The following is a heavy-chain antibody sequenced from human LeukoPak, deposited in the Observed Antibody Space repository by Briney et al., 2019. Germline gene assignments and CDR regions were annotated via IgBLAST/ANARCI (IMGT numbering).Heavy chain of an antibody. Sequence: ASVKVSCKASGYTFTSYGISWVRQAPGQGLEWMGWISAYNGNTNYAQKLQGRVTMTTDTSTSTAYMELRSLRSDDTAVYYCARVRYSYGYRGEDFDYWGQGTLVTVSS. CDR3: ARVRYSYGYRGEDFDY. D-gene: IGHD5-18*01. CDR2: ISAYNGNT. J-gene: IGHJ4*02. CDR1: GYTFTSYG. V-gene: IGHV1-18*01.